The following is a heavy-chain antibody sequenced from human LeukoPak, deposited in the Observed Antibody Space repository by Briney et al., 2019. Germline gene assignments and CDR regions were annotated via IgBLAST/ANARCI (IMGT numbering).Heavy chain of an antibody. CDR1: GFTFSSYA. J-gene: IGHJ4*02. D-gene: IGHD2-15*01. Sequence: HPGGSLRLSCAASGFTFSSYAMSWVRQAPGKGLEWVSAISGRGGSTYYADSVKGRFTISRDNSKNTLYLQMNSLRAEDTAVYYCAKDPQPYCSGGSCYLDYWGQGTLVTVSS. V-gene: IGHV3-23*01. CDR3: AKDPQPYCSGGSCYLDY. CDR2: ISGRGGST.